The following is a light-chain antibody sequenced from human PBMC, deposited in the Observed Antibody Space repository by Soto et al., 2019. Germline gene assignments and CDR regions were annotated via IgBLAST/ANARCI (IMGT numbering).Light chain of an antibody. V-gene: IGLV4-69*01. CDR1: SGHSSYA. CDR3: QTWGTGIPYV. CDR2: LNSDGSH. J-gene: IGLJ1*01. Sequence: QSVLTQSPSASASLGASVKLTCTLSSGHSSYAIAWHQQRPEKGPRYLMKLNSDGSHNKGDGIPDRFSGSSSGAERYLTISNLQSEDEADYYCQTWGTGIPYVFGTGTKVTVL.